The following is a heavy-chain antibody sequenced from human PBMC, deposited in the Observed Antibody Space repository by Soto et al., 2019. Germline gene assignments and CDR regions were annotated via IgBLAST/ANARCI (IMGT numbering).Heavy chain of an antibody. V-gene: IGHV3-33*01. J-gene: IGHJ4*02. CDR1: GFTFSSYG. D-gene: IGHD6-19*01. CDR2: IWYDGSNK. CDR3: ARDRLRSPSRGYYCDY. Sequence: GGSLRLSCAASGFTFSSYGMHWVRQAPGKGLEWVAVIWYDGSNKYYADSVKGRFTISSDNSKNTLYLQMNSLSAEDTAVYYCARDRLRSPSRGYYCDYWGQGTLVTVS.